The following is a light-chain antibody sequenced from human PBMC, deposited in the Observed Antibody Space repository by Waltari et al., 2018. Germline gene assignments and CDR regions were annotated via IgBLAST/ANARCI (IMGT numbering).Light chain of an antibody. CDR3: QQYNDWPRT. CDR2: GAS. Sequence: EIVMTQSPAILSASPGERATLSCRASQSVSTNLAWYQQKPGQAPSLLIYGASTRATGIPDRFSGSGSGTEFTLTISSLQSEDFVVYSCQQYNDWPRTFGQGTKVEIK. V-gene: IGKV3-15*01. J-gene: IGKJ1*01. CDR1: QSVSTN.